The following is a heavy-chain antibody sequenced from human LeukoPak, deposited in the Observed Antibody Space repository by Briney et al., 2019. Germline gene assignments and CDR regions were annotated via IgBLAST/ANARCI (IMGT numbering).Heavy chain of an antibody. J-gene: IGHJ3*02. D-gene: IGHD5-24*01. CDR2: FDPEDGET. V-gene: IGHV1-24*01. CDR3: ATRVRVGHPDAFDI. CDR1: GYTLTELS. Sequence: ASVKVSCKVSGYTLTELSMHWVRQAPGKGLEWMGGFDPEDGETIYAQKFQGRVTMTEDTSTDTAYMELSSLRSEDTAVYYCATRVRVGHPDAFDIWGQGTMVTVSS.